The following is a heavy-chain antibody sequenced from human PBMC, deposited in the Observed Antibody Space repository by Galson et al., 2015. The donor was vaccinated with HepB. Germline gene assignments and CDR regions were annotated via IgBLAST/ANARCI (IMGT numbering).Heavy chain of an antibody. CDR3: TSTVVQNWNDVIGPYTY. J-gene: IGHJ4*02. CDR2: IRSKAYGGTT. CDR1: GFTFGDYA. Sequence: SLRLSCAASGFTFGDYAMSWFRQAPGKGLEWVGFIRSKAYGGTTEYAASVKGRFTISRDDSKSIAYLQMNSLKTEGTAVYYCTSTVVQNWNDVIGPYTYWGQGTLVTVSS. D-gene: IGHD1-1*01. V-gene: IGHV3-49*03.